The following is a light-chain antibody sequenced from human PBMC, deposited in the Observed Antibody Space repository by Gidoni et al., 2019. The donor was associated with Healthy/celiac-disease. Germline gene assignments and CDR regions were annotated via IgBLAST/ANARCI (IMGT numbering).Light chain of an antibody. J-gene: IGKJ3*01. Sequence: DIQMTQSPSSLSASVGDRVTITCRASQSISSYLNWYQQKPGKAPKLLIYAASSVQSGVPSRFSGSGSVTDFTLTISSLQPEDFATYYCQQSYSTPVTFXPXTKVDIK. V-gene: IGKV1-39*01. CDR1: QSISSY. CDR2: AAS. CDR3: QQSYSTPVT.